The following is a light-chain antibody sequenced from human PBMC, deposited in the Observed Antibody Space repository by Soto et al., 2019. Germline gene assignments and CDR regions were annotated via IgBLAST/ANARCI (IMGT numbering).Light chain of an antibody. CDR2: GAS. CDR3: KQFDSTPYT. J-gene: IGKJ2*01. V-gene: IGKV3-20*01. CDR1: QTVTSNY. Sequence: EMVLTQSPGSLSLSPGQSATLSCRASQTVTSNYLVWYQQQPVQAPRLLIYGASTRATGIPDRFSGSGSGTDFSLRISRLAPEDFVVYYCKQFDSTPYTFGLGTKLSIK.